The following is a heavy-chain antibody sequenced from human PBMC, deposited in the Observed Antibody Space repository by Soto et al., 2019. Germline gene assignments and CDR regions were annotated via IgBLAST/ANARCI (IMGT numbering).Heavy chain of an antibody. CDR2: INPDGSRT. D-gene: IGHD1-26*01. Sequence: SGGSLRLSCAASGFPFSSYWMDWVRQVPGKGLVWVSRINPDGSRTDYVDSVKGRFTVSRDNAKNTVYLEMSSLRVEDTAVYFCARAGTSPHGLDVWGLGTTVTVSS. J-gene: IGHJ6*02. CDR3: ARAGTSPHGLDV. CDR1: GFPFSSYW. V-gene: IGHV3-74*01.